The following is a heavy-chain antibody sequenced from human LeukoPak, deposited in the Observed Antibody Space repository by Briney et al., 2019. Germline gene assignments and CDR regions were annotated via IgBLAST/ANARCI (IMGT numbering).Heavy chain of an antibody. CDR2: IYYSGST. J-gene: IGHJ4*02. D-gene: IGHD1-20*01. V-gene: IGHV4-61*01. CDR3: ARVVTGTHFDY. Sequence: SETLSPTCTVSGGSVSSGSYYWSWIRQPPGKGLEWIGYIYYSGSTNYNPSLKSRVTISVDTSKNQFSLKLSSVTAADTAVYYCARVVTGTHFDYWGQGTLVTVSS. CDR1: GGSVSSGSYY.